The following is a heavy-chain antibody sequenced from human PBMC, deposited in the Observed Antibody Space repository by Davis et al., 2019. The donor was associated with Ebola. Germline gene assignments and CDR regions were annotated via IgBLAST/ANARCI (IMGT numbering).Heavy chain of an antibody. V-gene: IGHV3-15*07. CDR2: IKSKTDAGTT. CDR1: GFTFSSYE. D-gene: IGHD6-13*01. Sequence: GESLKISCAASGFTFSSYEMNWVRQAPGKGLEWVGRIKSKTDAGTTDYAAPVKGRFTISRDDSKNTLYLQMNSLKTEDTAVYYCTTDRLIAAAGYNQYYYYGMDVWGQGTTVTVSS. J-gene: IGHJ6*02. CDR3: TTDRLIAAAGYNQYYYYGMDV.